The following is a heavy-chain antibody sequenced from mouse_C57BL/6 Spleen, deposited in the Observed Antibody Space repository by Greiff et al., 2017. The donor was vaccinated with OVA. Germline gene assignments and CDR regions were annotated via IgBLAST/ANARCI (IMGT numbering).Heavy chain of an antibody. CDR1: GYTFTSYW. Sequence: QVHVKQSGTELVKPGASVKLSCKASGYTFTSYWMHWVKQRPGQGLEWIGNINPSNGGTNYNEKFKSKATLTVDKSSSTAYMQLSSLTSEDSAVYYCARGDYYGSSYVGWNYWGQGTTLTVSS. J-gene: IGHJ2*01. CDR3: ARGDYYGSSYVGWNY. V-gene: IGHV1-53*01. CDR2: INPSNGGT. D-gene: IGHD1-1*01.